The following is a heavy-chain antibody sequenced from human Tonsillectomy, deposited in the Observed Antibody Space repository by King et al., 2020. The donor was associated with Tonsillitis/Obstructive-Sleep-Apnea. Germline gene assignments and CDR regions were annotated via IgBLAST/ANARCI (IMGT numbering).Heavy chain of an antibody. D-gene: IGHD4-17*01. J-gene: IGHJ4*02. V-gene: IGHV4-31*03. CDR1: GGSISSGGYY. CDR3: ASEVTTGAFDY. CDR2: IYDSGNT. Sequence: QLQESGPGLVKPSQTLSLTCTVSGGSISSGGYYWSWIRQHPGKGLEWIGYIYDSGNTYYNPSLKSRVTMSVDTSKNQFSLKLSSVTAADTGVYYCASEVTTGAFDYWGQGTLVTVSS.